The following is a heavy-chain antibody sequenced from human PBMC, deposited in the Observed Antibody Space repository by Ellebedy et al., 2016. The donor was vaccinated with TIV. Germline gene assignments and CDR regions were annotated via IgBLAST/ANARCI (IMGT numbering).Heavy chain of an antibody. CDR2: ISYDGSNK. V-gene: IGHV3-30*03. CDR3: AREERMTTVTHIDY. Sequence: GESLKISXAASGFTFSSYGMHWVRQAPGKGLEWVAVISYDGSNKYYADSVKGRFTISRDNSKNTLYLQMNSLRAEDTAVYYCAREERMTTVTHIDYWGQGTLVTVSS. D-gene: IGHD4-17*01. CDR1: GFTFSSYG. J-gene: IGHJ4*02.